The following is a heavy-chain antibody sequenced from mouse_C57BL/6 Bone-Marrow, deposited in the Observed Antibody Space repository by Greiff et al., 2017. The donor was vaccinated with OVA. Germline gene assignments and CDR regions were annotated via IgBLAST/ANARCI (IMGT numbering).Heavy chain of an antibody. Sequence: VHLVESGAELARPGASVKLSCKASGYTFTSYGISWVKQRTGQGLEWIGEIYPRSGNTYYNEKFKGKATLTADKSSSTAYMELRSLTSEDSAVYFCARRHYGFAYWGQGTLVTVSA. CDR1: GYTFTSYG. CDR2: IYPRSGNT. CDR3: ARRHYGFAY. V-gene: IGHV1-81*01. J-gene: IGHJ3*01. D-gene: IGHD1-2*01.